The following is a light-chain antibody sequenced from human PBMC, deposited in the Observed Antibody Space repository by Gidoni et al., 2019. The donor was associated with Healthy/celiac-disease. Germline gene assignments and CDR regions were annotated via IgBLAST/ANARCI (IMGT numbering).Light chain of an antibody. Sequence: EIVLTQSPATLSLSPGERAPLSCRASQSVSSYLAWYQQKPGQAPRLLSYDASHRATGIPARFSGSGSGTDFTLTISSLEPEDFAVYYCQQRSNWAITFGQGTRLEIK. CDR3: QQRSNWAIT. CDR2: DAS. CDR1: QSVSSY. J-gene: IGKJ5*01. V-gene: IGKV3-11*01.